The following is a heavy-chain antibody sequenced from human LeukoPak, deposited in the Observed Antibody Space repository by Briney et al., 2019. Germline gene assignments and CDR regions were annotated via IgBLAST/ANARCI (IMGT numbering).Heavy chain of an antibody. D-gene: IGHD1-26*01. CDR3: TSGSYYIQYYYYYMDV. CDR1: GFTFSGSA. CDR2: IRSKANSYAT. Sequence: GGSLRLSCAASGFTFSGSAMHWVRQASGKGLEWVGRIRSKANSYATAYAASVTGRFTISRDDSKNTAYLQMNSLKTEDTAVYYCTSGSYYIQYYYYYMDVWGKGTTVTVSS. J-gene: IGHJ6*03. V-gene: IGHV3-73*01.